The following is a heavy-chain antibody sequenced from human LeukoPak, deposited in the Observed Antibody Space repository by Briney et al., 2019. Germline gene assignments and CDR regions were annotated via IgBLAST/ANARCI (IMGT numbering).Heavy chain of an antibody. Sequence: SETLSLTCTVSGGSISSYYWSWIRQPPGKGLEWIGYIYYSGSTNYNPSLKSRVTISVDTSKNQFSLKLNSVTAADTAVYYCARAGMWLRFHWFDPWGQGTLVTVSS. CDR2: IYYSGST. V-gene: IGHV4-59*01. CDR1: GGSISSYY. D-gene: IGHD5-12*01. CDR3: ARAGMWLRFHWFDP. J-gene: IGHJ5*02.